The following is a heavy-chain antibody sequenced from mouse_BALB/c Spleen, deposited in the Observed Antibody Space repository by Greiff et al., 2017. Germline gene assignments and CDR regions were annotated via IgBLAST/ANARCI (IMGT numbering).Heavy chain of an antibody. CDR2: ISYSGST. CDR1: GYSITSDYA. D-gene: IGHD2-1*01. J-gene: IGHJ1*01. CDR3: ARLYGNYRYFDV. V-gene: IGHV3-2*02. Sequence: DVKLQESGPGLVKPSQSLSLTCTVTGYSITSDYAWNWIRQFPGNKLEWMGYISYSGSTSYNPSLKSRISITRDTSKNQFFLQLNSVTTEDTATYYCARLYGNYRYFDVWGAGTTVTDSS.